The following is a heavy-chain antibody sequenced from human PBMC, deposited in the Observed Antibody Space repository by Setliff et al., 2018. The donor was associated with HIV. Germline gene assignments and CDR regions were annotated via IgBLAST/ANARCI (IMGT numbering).Heavy chain of an antibody. V-gene: IGHV1-3*01. D-gene: IGHD3-22*01. CDR3: ARENYFDSSGYYPLDY. CDR1: GYTFTSCA. J-gene: IGHJ4*02. CDR2: INAGNGNT. Sequence: GASVKVSCKASGYTFTSCAMHWVRQAPGQRLEWMGWINAGNGNTKYSQKFQGRVTITRDTSASTAYMELSRLRSEDTAVYYCARENYFDSSGYYPLDYWGQGTLVTVSS.